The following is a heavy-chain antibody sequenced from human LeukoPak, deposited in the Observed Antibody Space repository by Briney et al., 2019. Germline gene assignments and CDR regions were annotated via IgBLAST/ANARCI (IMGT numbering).Heavy chain of an antibody. Sequence: PSETLSLTCTVSGYSISSGYYWSWIRQPPGKGLEWIGEINHSGSTNYNPSLKSRVTISVDTSKNQFSLKLSSVTAADTAVYYCARLPRRSRLKAGTTYYYYYYMDVWGKGTTVTISS. CDR3: ARLPRRSRLKAGTTYYYYYYMDV. D-gene: IGHD6-19*01. J-gene: IGHJ6*03. CDR2: INHSGST. V-gene: IGHV4-38-2*02. CDR1: GYSISSGYY.